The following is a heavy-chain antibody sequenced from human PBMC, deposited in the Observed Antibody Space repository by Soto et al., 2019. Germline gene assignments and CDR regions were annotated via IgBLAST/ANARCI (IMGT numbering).Heavy chain of an antibody. V-gene: IGHV1-18*04. CDR2: IKPDNGDT. Sequence: QLQLVQSGAEVERPGASVRVSCKAYGYPFSKYGISWIRQAPGQGLEWMGWIKPDNGDTNYAQKFQGRVTMTTDTSSNTAYIELRSLRSDDTAVYYCATSYDSGVDPWGQGTLVSVPS. D-gene: IGHD5-12*01. CDR1: GYPFSKYG. CDR3: ATSYDSGVDP. J-gene: IGHJ5*02.